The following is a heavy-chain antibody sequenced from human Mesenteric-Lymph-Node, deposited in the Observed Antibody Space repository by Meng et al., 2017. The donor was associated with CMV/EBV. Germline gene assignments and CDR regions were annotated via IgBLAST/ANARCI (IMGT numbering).Heavy chain of an antibody. Sequence: ESLKISCAVYGGSFSGYFWAWIRQPPGKGLEWIGEINHRGSTNYNPSLKSRVAVSVDTSKNQFFLELSSVTAADTAMYYCARHQWGSDTSCFEYWGQGTLVTVSS. CDR2: INHRGST. D-gene: IGHD2-2*01. CDR1: GGSFSGYF. V-gene: IGHV4-34*01. CDR3: ARHQWGSDTSCFEY. J-gene: IGHJ4*02.